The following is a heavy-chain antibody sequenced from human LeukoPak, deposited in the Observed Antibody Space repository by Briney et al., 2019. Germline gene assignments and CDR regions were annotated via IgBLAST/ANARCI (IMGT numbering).Heavy chain of an antibody. V-gene: IGHV3-48*04. CDR2: ISSSSSTI. CDR3: ARDHRFDSFWSGTSPLDY. J-gene: IGHJ4*02. CDR1: GFTFSSYG. D-gene: IGHD3-3*01. Sequence: PGGSLRLSCAASGFTFSSYGMHWVRQAPGKGLEWVSYISSSSSTIYYADSVKGRFTISRDNAKNSLYLQMNSLRAEDTAVYYCARDHRFDSFWSGTSPLDYWGQGTLVTVSS.